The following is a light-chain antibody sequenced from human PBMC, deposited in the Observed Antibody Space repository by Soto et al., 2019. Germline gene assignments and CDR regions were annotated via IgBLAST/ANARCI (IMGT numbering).Light chain of an antibody. CDR3: QQYEDVPRT. V-gene: IGKV1-33*01. Sequence: MTEPQSSLSATVGDSVTITCXASQHMSNYLKWYQQKPGKAPKLLIYDASKLEKGVPSRFSGSGSGTDFSLSISSLQPEDIATYYCQQYEDVPRTFGQGTKVDIK. J-gene: IGKJ1*01. CDR2: DAS. CDR1: QHMSNY.